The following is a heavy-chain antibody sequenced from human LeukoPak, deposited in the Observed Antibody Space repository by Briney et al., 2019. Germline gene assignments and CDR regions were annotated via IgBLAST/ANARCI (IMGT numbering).Heavy chain of an antibody. D-gene: IGHD4-17*01. CDR1: GYTFTSYD. Sequence: ASVKVSCKASGYTFTSYDINWVRQALGQGLEWMGLIDPSSGSTSYAQMFQGRVTMTRDMSTTTVYMELSSLRSEDTAVYYCARDPGTVPNSGWFDPWGQGTLVTVSS. CDR3: ARDPGTVPNSGWFDP. J-gene: IGHJ5*02. V-gene: IGHV1-46*01. CDR2: IDPSSGST.